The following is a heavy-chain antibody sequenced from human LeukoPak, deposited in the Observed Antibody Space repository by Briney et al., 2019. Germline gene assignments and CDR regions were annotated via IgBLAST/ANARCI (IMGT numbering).Heavy chain of an antibody. D-gene: IGHD2-15*01. J-gene: IGHJ6*02. Sequence: ASVKVSCKASGYTFTSYYMHWVRQAPGQGLEWMGWISAYNGNTNYAQKLQGRVTMTTDTSTSTAYMELRSLRSDDTAVYYCARVVDPNLDYYYYGMDVWGQGTTVTVSS. CDR3: ARVVDPNLDYYYYGMDV. CDR2: ISAYNGNT. V-gene: IGHV1-18*04. CDR1: GYTFTSYY.